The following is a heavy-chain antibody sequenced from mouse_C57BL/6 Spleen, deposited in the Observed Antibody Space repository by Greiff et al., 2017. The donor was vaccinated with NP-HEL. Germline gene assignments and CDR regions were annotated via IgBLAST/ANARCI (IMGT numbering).Heavy chain of an antibody. J-gene: IGHJ3*01. V-gene: IGHV14-4*01. CDR1: GFNIKDDY. Sequence: VQLQQSGAELVRPGASVKLSCTASGFNIKDDYMHWVKQRPEQGLEWIGWIDPENGDTEYASKFQGKATITADTSSNTAYLQLSSLTSEDTAVYYCTKVYYGNPFAYWGQVTLVTVSA. CDR2: IDPENGDT. CDR3: TKVYYGNPFAY. D-gene: IGHD2-1*01.